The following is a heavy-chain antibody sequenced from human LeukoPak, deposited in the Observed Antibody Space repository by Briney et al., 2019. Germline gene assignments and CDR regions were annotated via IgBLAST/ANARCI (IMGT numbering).Heavy chain of an antibody. CDR3: ARTTEGGYSYGSFYYYYMDV. Sequence: SETLSLTCTVSGGSISSYYWSWIRQPPGKGLEWIGYIYYSGSTNYNPSLKSRVTISVHTSKNQFSLKLSSVTAADTAVYYCARTTEGGYSYGSFYYYYMDVWGKGATVTISS. V-gene: IGHV4-59*01. CDR2: IYYSGST. J-gene: IGHJ6*03. CDR1: GGSISSYY. D-gene: IGHD5-18*01.